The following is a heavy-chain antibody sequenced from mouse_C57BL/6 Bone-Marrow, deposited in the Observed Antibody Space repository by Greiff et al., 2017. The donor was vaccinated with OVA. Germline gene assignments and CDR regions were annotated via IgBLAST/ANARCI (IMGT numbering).Heavy chain of an antibody. V-gene: IGHV5-4*01. Sequence: DVKLVESGGGLVKPGGSLKLSCAASGFTFSSYAMSWVRQTPEKRLEWVATISDGGSYTYYPDNVKGRFTISRDNAKNNLYLQMSHLKSEDTAMYYCARDRDYYSNHRFDYWGQGTTLTVSS. CDR3: ARDRDYYSNHRFDY. CDR2: ISDGGSYT. CDR1: GFTFSSYA. J-gene: IGHJ2*01. D-gene: IGHD2-5*01.